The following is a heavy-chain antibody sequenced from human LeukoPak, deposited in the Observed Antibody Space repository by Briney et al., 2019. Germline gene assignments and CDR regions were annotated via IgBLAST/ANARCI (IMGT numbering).Heavy chain of an antibody. CDR2: ISAPGGNT. J-gene: IGHJ3*02. CDR3: AKGGGYSRNAFDI. V-gene: IGHV3-23*01. D-gene: IGHD2-15*01. Sequence: SGGSLTLSCAASGFTFSSYALSWVRQPPGKGLEWVSTISAPGGNTYYADSVTGRFTISRDSSKSTLYLQMNSLRAEDTAVYYCAKGGGYSRNAFDIWGQGTMVTVSS. CDR1: GFTFSSYA.